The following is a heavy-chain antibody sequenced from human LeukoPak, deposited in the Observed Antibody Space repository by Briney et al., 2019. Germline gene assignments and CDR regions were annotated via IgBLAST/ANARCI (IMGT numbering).Heavy chain of an antibody. J-gene: IGHJ3*02. CDR2: IIPILGIA. Sequence: ASVKVSCKASGGTFSSFAISWVRQAPGQGLEWMGRIIPILGIANYAQKFQGRVTITADKSTSTAYMELSSLRSEDTAVYYCARGWELLRSAFDIWGQGTMVTVSS. CDR3: ARGWELLRSAFDI. D-gene: IGHD1-26*01. V-gene: IGHV1-69*04. CDR1: GGTFSSFA.